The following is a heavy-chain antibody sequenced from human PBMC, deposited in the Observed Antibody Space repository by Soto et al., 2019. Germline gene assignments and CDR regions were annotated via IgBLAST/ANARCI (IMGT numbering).Heavy chain of an antibody. CDR3: ARADGGCQRDFCYYYYGMDV. CDR1: GGTFRSYA. D-gene: IGHD6-19*01. V-gene: IGHV1-69*13. Sequence: SVKVSCKASGGTFRSYAISWVRQAPGQGLEWMGGIIPIFGTANYAQKFQGRVTITADESTSTAYMELSSLRSEDTAVYYCARADGGCQRDFCYYYYGMDVWGQGTTVTVSS. J-gene: IGHJ6*02. CDR2: IIPIFGTA.